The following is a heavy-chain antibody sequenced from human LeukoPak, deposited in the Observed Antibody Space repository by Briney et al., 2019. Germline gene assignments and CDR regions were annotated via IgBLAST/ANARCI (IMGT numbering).Heavy chain of an antibody. CDR1: GGSISSYY. Sequence: PSETLSLTCTVSGGSISSYYWSWIRQPAGKGLEWIGRIYTSGSTNYSPSLKSRVTMSVDTSKNQFSLKLSSVTAADTAVYYCARVGYSSGWCKIDCWGQGTLVTVSS. J-gene: IGHJ4*02. CDR3: ARVGYSSGWCKIDC. D-gene: IGHD6-19*01. CDR2: IYTSGST. V-gene: IGHV4-4*07.